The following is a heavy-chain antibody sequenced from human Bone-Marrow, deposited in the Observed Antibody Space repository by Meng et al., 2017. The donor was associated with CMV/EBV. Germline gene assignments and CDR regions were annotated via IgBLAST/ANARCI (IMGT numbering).Heavy chain of an antibody. D-gene: IGHD6-13*01. CDR3: AKDERFRGVAAAGVFDY. CDR2: ISWDGGST. CDR1: GFTFSSYT. V-gene: IGHV3-43*01. Sequence: GESLKISCAASGFTFSSYTMHWVRQAPGKGLEWVSLISWDGGSTYYADSVKGRFTISRDNSKNSLYLQMNSLRTEDTALYYCAKDERFRGVAAAGVFDYWGQGTLVTVSS. J-gene: IGHJ4*02.